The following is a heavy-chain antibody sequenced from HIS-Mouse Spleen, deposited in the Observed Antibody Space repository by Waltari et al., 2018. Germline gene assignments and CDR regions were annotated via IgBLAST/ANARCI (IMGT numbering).Heavy chain of an antibody. D-gene: IGHD3-3*01. CDR1: GGPISSYY. CDR3: ARDFHDFWSGYYGGDKKHDAFDI. CDR2: IYTSGST. Sequence: QVQLQESGPGLVKPSETLSLTCPVSGGPISSYYWSWLRQPPGNGLGGSGRIYTSGSTNYNPSLKSRVTMSVDTSKNQFSLKLSSVTAADTAVYYCARDFHDFWSGYYGGDKKHDAFDIWGQGTMVTVSS. V-gene: IGHV4-4*07. J-gene: IGHJ3*02.